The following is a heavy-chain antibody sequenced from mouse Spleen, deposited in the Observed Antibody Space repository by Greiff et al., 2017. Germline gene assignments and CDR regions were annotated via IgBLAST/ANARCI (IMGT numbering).Heavy chain of an antibody. J-gene: IGHJ3*01. CDR2: INYDGSST. CDR3: AGVYYGSPWFRC. D-gene: IGHD1-1*01. Sequence: DVKLVESEGGLVQPGSSMKLSCTASGFTFSDYYMAWVRQVPEKGLEWVANINYDGSSTYYLDSLKSSSIIPRDNAKNILYMQMSSLKSEDTATYDHAGVYYGSPWFRCWGKGALIQGSA. CDR1: GFTFSDYY. V-gene: IGHV5-16*01.